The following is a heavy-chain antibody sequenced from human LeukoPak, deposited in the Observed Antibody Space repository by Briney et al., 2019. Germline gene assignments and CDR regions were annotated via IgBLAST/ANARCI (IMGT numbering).Heavy chain of an antibody. CDR2: IRYDGRNK. J-gene: IGHJ3*02. D-gene: IGHD2-15*01. V-gene: IGHV3-30*02. CDR1: GFTFSSYG. CDR3: VREYCSGGSCSDAFDI. Sequence: GGSLRLSCGASGFTFSSYGMHWVRQAPGKGLEWVAFIRYDGRNKYYAESVKGRFTISRDNSKNTLFLQMNSLRAEDTAVYYCVREYCSGGSCSDAFDIWGQGTMVTVSS.